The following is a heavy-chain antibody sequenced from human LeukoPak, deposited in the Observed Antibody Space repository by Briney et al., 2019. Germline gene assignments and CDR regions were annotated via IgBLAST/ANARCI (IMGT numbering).Heavy chain of an antibody. D-gene: IGHD6-13*01. CDR1: GGSTSSTSYY. V-gene: IGHV4-39*01. J-gene: IGHJ4*02. CDR2: IYYSGST. CDR3: ARHHSIYQHNMRGYFDY. Sequence: ETXSLTCTVSGGSTSSTSYYWGWIRQPPXXDLEWIGSIYYSGSTYYNPSLKSRVTISVDTSKNQFSLKLSSVTAADTAVYYCARHHSIYQHNMRGYFDYWGQGTLVTVSS.